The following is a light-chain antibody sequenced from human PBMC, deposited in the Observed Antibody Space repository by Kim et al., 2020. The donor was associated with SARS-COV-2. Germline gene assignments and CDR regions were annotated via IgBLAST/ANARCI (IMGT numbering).Light chain of an antibody. J-gene: IGKJ5*01. Sequence: EIVLTQSPGTLSLSPGERATLSCRASQSVTNRYLSWYQQKSGRTPMLLIYDTASRATGVPDKISGSGSGTDFTITISRLEPEDATVYYCQQYDKSHITFGQGTQLEIK. CDR3: QQYDKSHIT. V-gene: IGKV3-20*01. CDR1: QSVTNRY. CDR2: DTA.